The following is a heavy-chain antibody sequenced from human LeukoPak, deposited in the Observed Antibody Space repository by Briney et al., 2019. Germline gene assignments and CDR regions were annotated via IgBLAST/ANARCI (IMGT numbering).Heavy chain of an antibody. D-gene: IGHD3-10*01. CDR2: IYYSGST. Sequence: SETLSLTCTVSGGSISSSSYYWGWIRQPPEKGLEWIGSIYYSGSTYYNPYLKSRVTISVDTSKNQFSLKLSSVTAADTAVYYCANQLLWFGELLYGDYYYGMDVWGQGTTVTVSS. V-gene: IGHV4-39*01. CDR1: GGSISSSSYY. J-gene: IGHJ6*02. CDR3: ANQLLWFGELLYGDYYYGMDV.